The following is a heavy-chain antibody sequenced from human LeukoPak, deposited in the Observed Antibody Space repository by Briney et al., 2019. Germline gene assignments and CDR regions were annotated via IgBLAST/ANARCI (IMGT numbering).Heavy chain of an antibody. J-gene: IGHJ4*02. D-gene: IGHD1-26*01. CDR1: GFTFSSYA. V-gene: IGHV3-23*01. CDR3: AKVDSGNYYYFDY. Sequence: GGSPRLSCVVSGFTFSSYAMSWVRQAPGKGLEWVSVISGSDNSTYYADSVKGRFTISRDNSKNTLYMQMNSLRVEDTAIHYCAKVDSGNYYYFDYWGQGTLVTVSS. CDR2: ISGSDNST.